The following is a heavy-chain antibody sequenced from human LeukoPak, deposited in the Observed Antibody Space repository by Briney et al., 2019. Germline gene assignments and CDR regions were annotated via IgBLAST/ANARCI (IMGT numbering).Heavy chain of an antibody. CDR1: GGSISSSSYY. D-gene: IGHD1-1*01. V-gene: IGHV4-39*01. CDR3: ARLSGTTSRTYFGY. J-gene: IGHJ4*02. Sequence: PSETLSLTCTVSGGSISSSSYYWGWLRQPPGQGLEWIGSIYYSGSTYYNPSLKSRVTISVDTSKNQFSLKLSSVTAADTAVYYCARLSGTTSRTYFGYWGQGTLVTVSS. CDR2: IYYSGST.